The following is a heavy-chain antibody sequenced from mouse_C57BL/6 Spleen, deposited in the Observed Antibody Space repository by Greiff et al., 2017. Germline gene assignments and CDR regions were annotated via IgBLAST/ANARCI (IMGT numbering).Heavy chain of an antibody. CDR3: ARGSTKVVGLDY. D-gene: IGHD1-1*01. J-gene: IGHJ2*01. CDR1: GYTFTSYW. Sequence: QVQLQQPGAELVMPGASVKLSCKASGYTFTSYWMHWVKQRPGQGLEWIGEIDPSDSYTNYNQKFKGKSTLTVDKSSSTAYLQLSSLPSEDSAFYYCARGSTKVVGLDYWGQGTTLTVSS. V-gene: IGHV1-69*01. CDR2: IDPSDSYT.